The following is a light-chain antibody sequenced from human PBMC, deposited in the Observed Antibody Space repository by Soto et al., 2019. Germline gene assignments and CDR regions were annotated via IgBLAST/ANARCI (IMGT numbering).Light chain of an antibody. CDR1: ESVSTSY. Sequence: EIVLTQSPGTLSLSPGEMATLSCRASESVSTSYLAWYQQKPGQAPRLLISGASSRATGIPDRFSGSGSGADFALTISRLEPEDFAVYYCQQYGSVPLTFGGGTKVEIK. CDR3: QQYGSVPLT. V-gene: IGKV3-20*01. CDR2: GAS. J-gene: IGKJ4*01.